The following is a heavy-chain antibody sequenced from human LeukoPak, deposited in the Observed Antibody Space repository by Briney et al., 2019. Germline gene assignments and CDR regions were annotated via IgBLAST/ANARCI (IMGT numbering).Heavy chain of an antibody. Sequence: AGGSLRLSCAASGFTFSSYSMNWVRQAPGKGLEWVSYISSSSSTIYYADSVKGRFTISRDNAKNSLYLQMNSLRAEDTAVYYCARDSVAALKYYYMDVWGKGTTVTVSS. CDR2: ISSSSSTI. D-gene: IGHD6-6*01. V-gene: IGHV3-48*01. CDR3: ARDSVAALKYYYMDV. J-gene: IGHJ6*03. CDR1: GFTFSSYS.